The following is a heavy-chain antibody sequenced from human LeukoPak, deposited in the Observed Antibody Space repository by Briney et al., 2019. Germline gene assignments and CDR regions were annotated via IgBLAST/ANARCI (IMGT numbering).Heavy chain of an antibody. V-gene: IGHV3-21*04. CDR1: GFTFSSYS. D-gene: IGHD6-13*01. CDR3: AKKLSYSSSWYEGDY. Sequence: GGSLRLSCAASGFTFSSYSMNWVRQAPGKGLEWVSSISSSSSYIYYADSVKGRFTISRDNSKNTLYLQMNSLRAEDTAVYYCAKKLSYSSSWYEGDYWGQGTLVTVSS. CDR2: ISSSSSYI. J-gene: IGHJ4*02.